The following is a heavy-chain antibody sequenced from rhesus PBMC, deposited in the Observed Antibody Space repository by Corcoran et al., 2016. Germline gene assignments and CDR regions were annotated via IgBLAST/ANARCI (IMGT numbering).Heavy chain of an antibody. CDR3: AAVEVEYCTGSGCYWNYFDY. Sequence: QEQLVQSGAEVKKPGASVKVSCKASGYIFTSYVISWLRQAPGQGFEWMGGIHPGYGSPSYAQKFQGRVTISADMSTSTVYMELSSLRSEDMAVYYCAAVEVEYCTGSGCYWNYFDYWGQGVLVTVSS. D-gene: IGHD2-21*01. CDR2: IHPGYGSP. CDR1: GYIFTSYV. V-gene: IGHV1-70*01. J-gene: IGHJ4*01.